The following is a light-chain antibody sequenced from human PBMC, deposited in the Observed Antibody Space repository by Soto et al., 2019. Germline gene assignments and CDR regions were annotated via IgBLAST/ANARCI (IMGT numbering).Light chain of an antibody. CDR2: GAS. V-gene: IGKV3-20*01. CDR1: QSVSSSY. CDR3: QQYCSSPWT. J-gene: IGKJ1*01. Sequence: EIVLTQSPGTLSLSPGERATLSCRASQSVSSSYLAWYQQKPGQAPRLLIYGASSRATGNPDRFSGSGSGTDFTLTISRLEPEDFAVYYCQQYCSSPWTCGQGTKVEIK.